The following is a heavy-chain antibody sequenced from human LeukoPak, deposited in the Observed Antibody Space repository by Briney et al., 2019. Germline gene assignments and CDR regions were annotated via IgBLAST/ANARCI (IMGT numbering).Heavy chain of an antibody. D-gene: IGHD5-12*01. CDR1: GGSISSSSFY. CDR3: ARRYDYFHN. J-gene: IGHJ1*01. V-gene: IGHV4-39*01. Sequence: RSETLSLTCTVSGGSISSSSFYWGWIRQPPGKGLEWIGSIYYTGRTYYNPSLKSRVTISVDTSKNQFSLKVSSVTAADTAVYYCARRYDYFHNWGQGTLVTVSS. CDR2: IYYTGRT.